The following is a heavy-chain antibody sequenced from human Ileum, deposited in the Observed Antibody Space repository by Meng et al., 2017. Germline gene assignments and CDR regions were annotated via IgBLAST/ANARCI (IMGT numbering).Heavy chain of an antibody. J-gene: IGHJ4*02. CDR1: VGYFIGYY. V-gene: IGHV4-34*01. D-gene: IGHD2-8*01. CDR2: INHSGST. CDR3: ARVSSMIMVYGGSYFDY. Sequence: GAGVCNPSGARLLTFCMDVGYFIGYYWSWIGRPPGKEGDGIGEINHSGSTNYNPSLQSRVTISVDLAKNQFSLQLSSVTVADTAVDYCARVSSMIMVYGGSYFDYWGQGTLVTVSS.